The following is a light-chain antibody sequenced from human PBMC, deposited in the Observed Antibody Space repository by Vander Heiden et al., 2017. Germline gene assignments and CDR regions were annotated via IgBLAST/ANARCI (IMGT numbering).Light chain of an antibody. V-gene: IGKV1-39*01. CDR2: GAS. J-gene: IGKJ3*01. CDR3: QQGYATPLT. CDR1: QTIGNF. Sequence: DIQMTPSPSSLSAFVRHRVTITCRASQTIGNFLIWYQQKLGKAPELLIYGASTLQSGVPSRFSGSGSGTDFRFTIGSLQPEDSATYFCQQGYATPLTFGPGTKVQI.